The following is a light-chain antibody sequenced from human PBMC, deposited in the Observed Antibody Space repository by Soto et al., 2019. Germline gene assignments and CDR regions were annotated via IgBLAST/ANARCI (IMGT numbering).Light chain of an antibody. CDR2: DAS. Sequence: EIVLAQAPGILSLSPGKRDTLSCRASQSVSSFLAWYQQKPGQAPRLLIYDASNRATGIPARFTGSGSGTDFTLTISSLEPEDFAVYYCQQRSNWPITFGQGTRLEIK. CDR1: QSVSSF. V-gene: IGKV3-11*01. J-gene: IGKJ5*01. CDR3: QQRSNWPIT.